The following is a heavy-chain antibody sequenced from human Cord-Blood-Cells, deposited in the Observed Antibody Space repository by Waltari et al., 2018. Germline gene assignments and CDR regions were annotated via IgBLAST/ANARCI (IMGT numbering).Heavy chain of an antibody. J-gene: IGHJ4*02. D-gene: IGHD1-26*01. CDR1: GFTVSSNY. Sequence: EVQLVETGGGLIQPGGSLRLSCAASGFTVSSNYMSWVRQAPGKGLGWVSVIYSGGSTYYADSVKGRFTISRDNSKNTLYLQMNSLRAEDTAVYYCARGRWELLFDYWGQGTLVTVSS. CDR3: ARGRWELLFDY. CDR2: IYSGGST. V-gene: IGHV3-53*02.